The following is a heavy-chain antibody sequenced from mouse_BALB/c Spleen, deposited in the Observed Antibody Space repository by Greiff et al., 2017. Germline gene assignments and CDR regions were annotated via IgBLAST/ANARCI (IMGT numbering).Heavy chain of an antibody. Sequence: VQLKESGPELVKPGASVKMSCKASGYTFTSYVMHWVKQKPGQGLEWIGYINPYNDGTKYNEKFKGKATLTSDKSSSTAYMELSSLTSEDSAVYYCAGRSTMITYFDYWGQGTTLTVSS. CDR1: GYTFTSYV. D-gene: IGHD2-4*01. J-gene: IGHJ2*01. V-gene: IGHV1-14*01. CDR2: INPYNDGT. CDR3: AGRSTMITYFDY.